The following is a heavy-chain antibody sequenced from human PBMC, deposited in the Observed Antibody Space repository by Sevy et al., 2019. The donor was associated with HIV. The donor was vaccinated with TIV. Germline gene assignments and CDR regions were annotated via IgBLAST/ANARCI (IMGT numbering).Heavy chain of an antibody. V-gene: IGHV3-23*01. CDR1: GFTFSSYA. CDR2: IRGSGGST. D-gene: IGHD3-10*01. J-gene: IGHJ4*02. CDR3: AKDLGLWFGELGAAHDY. Sequence: GGSLRLSCAASGFTFSSYAMSWVRQAPGKGLEWVSAIRGSGGSTYYADSVKGRFTISRDNAKNTLYLQMNRLRAEDTAVCYCAKDLGLWFGELGAAHDYWGQGTLVTVSS.